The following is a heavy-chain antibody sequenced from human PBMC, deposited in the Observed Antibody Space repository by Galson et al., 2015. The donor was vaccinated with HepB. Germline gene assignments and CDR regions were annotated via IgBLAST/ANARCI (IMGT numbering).Heavy chain of an antibody. D-gene: IGHD5/OR15-5a*01. CDR1: GFTFSDYW. Sequence: SLRLSCAASGFTFSDYWMHWVRQAPGKGLVWVSRINPDGTSTVYADSVKGRFTISRDNAKNSLYLQMNSLRAEDAAIYYCATVLRGHHVNDGLWGQGTLVTVSS. CDR3: ATVLRGHHVNDGL. CDR2: INPDGTST. V-gene: IGHV3-74*01. J-gene: IGHJ4*02.